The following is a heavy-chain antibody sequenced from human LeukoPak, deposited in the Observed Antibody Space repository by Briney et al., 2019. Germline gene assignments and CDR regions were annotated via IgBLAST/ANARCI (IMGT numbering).Heavy chain of an antibody. CDR3: ARVSSGWFFDY. J-gene: IGHJ4*02. CDR1: GGSISSGDNY. V-gene: IGHV4-30-4*08. D-gene: IGHD6-19*01. Sequence: SQTLSLTCTVSGGSISSGDNYWSWIRQPPGKGLEWIGYIYYSGSTYYNPSLKSRVTISVDTSKNQFPLKLSSVTAADTAVYYCARVSSGWFFDYWGQGTLVTVSS. CDR2: IYYSGST.